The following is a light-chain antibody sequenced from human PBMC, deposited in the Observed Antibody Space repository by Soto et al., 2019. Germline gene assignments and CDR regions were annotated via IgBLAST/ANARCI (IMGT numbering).Light chain of an antibody. CDR1: QSISSTY. V-gene: IGKV3-20*01. CDR2: AAS. Sequence: EIVVTQSPGTLSVSPGERATLSCRASQSISSTYLAWYQQKPGQAPRLLIYAASSRATGIPDRFSGSGSGTDFTLTISRLEPEDFAVFYCQQYDTPPLTFGGGTKVQIK. CDR3: QQYDTPPLT. J-gene: IGKJ4*01.